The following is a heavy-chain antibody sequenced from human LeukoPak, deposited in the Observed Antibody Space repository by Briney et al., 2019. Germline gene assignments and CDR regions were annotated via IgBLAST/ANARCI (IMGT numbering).Heavy chain of an antibody. D-gene: IGHD2/OR15-2a*01. V-gene: IGHV1-46*01. CDR1: GYTFTNYF. CDR2: INPSGGGT. J-gene: IGHJ4*02. Sequence: ASVKVSCKASGYTFTNYFMHWVRQAPGQGLEWMGVINPSGGGTTYAQRFQGRVTMTRDTSTSTVHMELSSLRSEDTAVYYCARGQNKCLGHWGQGALVTVSS. CDR3: ARGQNKCLGH.